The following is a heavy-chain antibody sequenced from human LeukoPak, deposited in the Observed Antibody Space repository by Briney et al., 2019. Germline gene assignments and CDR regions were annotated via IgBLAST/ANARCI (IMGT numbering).Heavy chain of an antibody. V-gene: IGHV3-53*01. Sequence: GGSLRLSCAASGFTVSSYYMSWVRPAPGKGLEGVSVIYSGGSTYYADSVKGRFTISRDNSKNTLYLQMNSLRAEDTAVYYCARDRPGLQWFDPWGQGTLVTVSS. CDR1: GFTVSSYY. J-gene: IGHJ5*02. CDR3: ARDRPGLQWFDP. D-gene: IGHD1-14*01. CDR2: IYSGGST.